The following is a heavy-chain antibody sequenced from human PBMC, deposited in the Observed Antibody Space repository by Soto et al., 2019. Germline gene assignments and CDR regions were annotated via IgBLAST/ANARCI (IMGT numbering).Heavy chain of an antibody. D-gene: IGHD6-13*01. CDR2: IYSGGST. V-gene: IGHV3-53*04. J-gene: IGHJ6*02. CDR3: AKAGALVSSSWYYYYGMEV. CDR1: GFTVSSNY. Sequence: GGSLRLSCAASGFTVSSNYMSWVRQAPGKGLEWVSVIYSGGSTYYADSVKGRFTISRHNSKNTLYLQMNSLRAEDTAVYYCAKAGALVSSSWYYYYGMEVWGQGTTVTVSS.